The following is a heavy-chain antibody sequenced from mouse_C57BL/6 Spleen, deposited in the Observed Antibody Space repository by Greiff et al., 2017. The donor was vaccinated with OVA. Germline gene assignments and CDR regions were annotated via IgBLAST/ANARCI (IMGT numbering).Heavy chain of an antibody. CDR2: INPYNGGT. Sequence: VHVKQSGPVLVKPGASVTMSCKASGYTFTDYYMNWVKQSHGKNLEWIGVINPYNGGTSYNQKFKGKATLTVDKSSSTAYMELNSLTSEDSAVYYCARDDYDERGAMDYWGQGTSVTVSS. CDR1: GYTFTDYY. CDR3: ARDDYDERGAMDY. D-gene: IGHD2-4*01. V-gene: IGHV1-19*01. J-gene: IGHJ4*01.